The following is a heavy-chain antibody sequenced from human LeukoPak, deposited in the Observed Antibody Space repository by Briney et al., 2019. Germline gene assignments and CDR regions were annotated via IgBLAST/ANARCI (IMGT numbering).Heavy chain of an antibody. CDR2: IYYSGST. CDR1: GGSISSSSYY. D-gene: IGHD6-6*01. Sequence: PSETLSLTCTVSGGSISSSSYYWGWIRQPPGKGLEWIGSIYYSGSTYYNPSLKSRVTISVDTSKNQFSLKLSPVTAADTAVYYCARHVRYSSSSSWFDPWGQGTLVTVSS. V-gene: IGHV4-39*01. CDR3: ARHVRYSSSSSWFDP. J-gene: IGHJ5*02.